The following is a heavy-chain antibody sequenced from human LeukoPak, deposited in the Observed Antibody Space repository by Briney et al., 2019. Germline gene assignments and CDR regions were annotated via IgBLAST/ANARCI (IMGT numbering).Heavy chain of an antibody. V-gene: IGHV1-18*01. CDR2: ISPYNGEA. CDR1: GYTFFTYG. Sequence: ASVKVSCKASGYTFFTYGVLWVRQAPGQGLEWMGWISPYNGEAKYAQALQGRVTITTDTSTSTAFMELRSLRSDDTAAYYCARGDGGHGVDFDYWGQGTLVTVSS. J-gene: IGHJ4*02. CDR3: ARGDGGHGVDFDY. D-gene: IGHD2-21*01.